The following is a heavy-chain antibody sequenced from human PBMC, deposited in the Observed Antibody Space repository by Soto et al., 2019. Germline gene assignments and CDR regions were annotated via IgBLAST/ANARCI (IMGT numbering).Heavy chain of an antibody. CDR1: GYSFTSYW. J-gene: IGHJ4*02. V-gene: IGHV5-51*01. CDR3: TRLATYYDILSGYYFDY. CDR2: ILPGDSSS. D-gene: IGHD3-9*01. Sequence: PGESLKISCKGSGYSFTSYWIAWVRQMPGKGLEWMGIILPGDSSSRYSPSFQGQVTISADKSISTAYLQWSSLKASDTAMYYCTRLATYYDILSGYYFDYWGQGTLVTVSS.